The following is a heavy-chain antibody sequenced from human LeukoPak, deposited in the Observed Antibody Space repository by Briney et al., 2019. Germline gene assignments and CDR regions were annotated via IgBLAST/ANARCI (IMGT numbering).Heavy chain of an antibody. Sequence: PSETLSLTCAGSGYSISSGYYWGWFRQPPGKGLEWIGGMYHNGSTYYNPPLKSPVTTSVDTTKNQFSLKLRTVTDADTAVYVCARQGGSSSPYYYYYMDVWGKGTTVTVSS. V-gene: IGHV4-38-2*01. CDR1: GYSISSGYY. D-gene: IGHD6-13*01. J-gene: IGHJ6*03. CDR2: MYHNGST. CDR3: ARQGGSSSPYYYYYMDV.